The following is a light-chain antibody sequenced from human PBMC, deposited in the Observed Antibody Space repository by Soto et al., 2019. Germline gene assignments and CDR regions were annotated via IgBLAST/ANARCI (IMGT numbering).Light chain of an antibody. Sequence: DIQMTQSPLYLSASIGDRVTITCQASHDIGNYLNWYQQKPGKAPNLVIYGAFNLETWVPSRFSGGGSGTDFTFTISSVQPEDFAIYYCQQTHSAPRTFGQGTRLDIK. CDR1: HDIGNY. CDR3: QQTHSAPRT. CDR2: GAF. J-gene: IGKJ1*01. V-gene: IGKV1-33*01.